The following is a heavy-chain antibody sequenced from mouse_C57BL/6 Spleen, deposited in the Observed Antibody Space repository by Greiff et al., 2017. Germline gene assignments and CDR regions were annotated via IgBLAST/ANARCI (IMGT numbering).Heavy chain of an antibody. V-gene: IGHV14-4*01. D-gene: IGHD1-1*01. CDR2: IDPENGDT. CDR1: GFNIKDDY. CDR3: TTWGTTVVADY. Sequence: EVQLQESGAELVRPGASVKLSCTASGFNIKDDYMHWVKQRPEQGLEWIGWIDPENGDTEYASKFQGKATITADTSSNNAYLQLSSLTSEDTAVYYCTTWGTTVVADYWGQGTTRTVSS. J-gene: IGHJ2*01.